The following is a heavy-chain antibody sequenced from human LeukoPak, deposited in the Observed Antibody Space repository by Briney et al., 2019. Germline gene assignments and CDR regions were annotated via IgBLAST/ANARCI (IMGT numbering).Heavy chain of an antibody. CDR1: GGSISSYY. V-gene: IGHV4-59*08. J-gene: IGHJ4*02. CDR2: IYYSGST. CDR3: ARQSGYCSGGSCYAGLVDY. Sequence: SETLSLTCTVSGGSISSYYCSWIRQPPGKGLEWIGYIYYSGSTNYNPSLKSRVTISVDTSKNQFSLKLSSVTAADTAVYYCARQSGYCSGGSCYAGLVDYWGQRTLVTVSS. D-gene: IGHD2-15*01.